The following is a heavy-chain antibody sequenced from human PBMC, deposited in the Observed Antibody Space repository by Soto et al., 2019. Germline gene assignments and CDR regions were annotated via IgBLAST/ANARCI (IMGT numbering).Heavy chain of an antibody. D-gene: IGHD2-8*01. V-gene: IGHV3-30*03. CDR2: ISYDGSNK. Sequence: QVQLVESGGGVVQPGTSLRLSCAASGFTFSNYAMHWVRQAPGKGLEWVAVISYDGSNKYYGDSGKGRFTISRDNSKKTLYLQMSSLRSEDTAVYYCATLNMEYVGFTVLEIWGQGTVVTVSS. CDR3: ATLNMEYVGFTVLEI. CDR1: GFTFSNYA. J-gene: IGHJ3*02.